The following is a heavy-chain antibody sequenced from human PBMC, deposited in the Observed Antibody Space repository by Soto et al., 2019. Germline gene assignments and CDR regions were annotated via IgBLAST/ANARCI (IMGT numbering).Heavy chain of an antibody. D-gene: IGHD3-10*01. CDR1: GGSISSGGYS. Sequence: PSETLSLTCAVSGGSISSGGYSWSWIRQPPGKSLEWIGYIYHSGSTYYNPSLKSRVTISVDRSKNQFSLKLSSVTAADTAVYYCARDGGSGSYFFWFDPWGQGTLVTVSS. J-gene: IGHJ5*02. CDR2: IYHSGST. V-gene: IGHV4-30-2*01. CDR3: ARDGGSGSYFFWFDP.